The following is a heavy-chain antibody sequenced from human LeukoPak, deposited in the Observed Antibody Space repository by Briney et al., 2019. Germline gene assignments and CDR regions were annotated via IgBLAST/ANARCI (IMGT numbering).Heavy chain of an antibody. J-gene: IGHJ1*01. CDR2: INHSGST. D-gene: IGHD4-17*01. Sequence: SETLSLTCAVHGGSFSGYYWSWIRQPPGKGLEWIGEINHSGSTNYNPSLKSRVTISVDTSKNQFSLKLSSVTAADTAVYYCARGPLGSTVTTRAQYFQQWGQGTLVTVSS. CDR3: ARGPLGSTVTTRAQYFQQ. V-gene: IGHV4-34*01. CDR1: GGSFSGYY.